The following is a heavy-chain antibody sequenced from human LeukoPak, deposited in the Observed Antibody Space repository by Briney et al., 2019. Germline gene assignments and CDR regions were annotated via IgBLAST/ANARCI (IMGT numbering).Heavy chain of an antibody. Sequence: GGSLGLSCAASGFIFSDYYMSWICQAPGKGLEFVSNISRSSSFTNYADSVKGRFPISRDNSKNTLYLQMNSLRAEDTAVYYCARRGRGVMFSYYGMDVWGQGTTVTVSS. CDR2: ISRSSSFT. V-gene: IGHV3-11*06. CDR1: GFIFSDYY. J-gene: IGHJ6*02. CDR3: ARRGRGVMFSYYGMDV. D-gene: IGHD3-10*01.